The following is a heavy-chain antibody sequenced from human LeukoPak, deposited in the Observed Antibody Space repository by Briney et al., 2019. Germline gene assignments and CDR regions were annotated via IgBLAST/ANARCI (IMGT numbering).Heavy chain of an antibody. CDR3: ARVPGGALNWFDP. J-gene: IGHJ5*02. CDR2: IFHGGST. V-gene: IGHV4-38-2*02. D-gene: IGHD1-1*01. CDR1: GYSISSGYY. Sequence: SETLSLTCTVSGYSISSGYYWGWIRQPPGKGLEWIGNIFHGGSTYYNPSLKSRVTISVDTSKNQFSLKLSSVTAADTAVYYCARVPGGALNWFDPWGQGTLVTVSS.